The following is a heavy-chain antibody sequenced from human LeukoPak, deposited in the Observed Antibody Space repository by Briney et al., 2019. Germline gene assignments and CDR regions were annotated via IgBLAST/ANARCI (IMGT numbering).Heavy chain of an antibody. Sequence: EASVKVSCKASGYTFTGYYMHWVRQAPGQGLEWMGWINPNSGGTNYAQKFQGRVTMTRDTSISTAYMELSGLRSDDTAVYYCARVSGRITMVRGVIRCWFDPWGQGTLVTVSS. CDR3: ARVSGRITMVRGVIRCWFDP. CDR1: GYTFTGYY. J-gene: IGHJ5*02. D-gene: IGHD3-10*01. V-gene: IGHV1-2*02. CDR2: INPNSGGT.